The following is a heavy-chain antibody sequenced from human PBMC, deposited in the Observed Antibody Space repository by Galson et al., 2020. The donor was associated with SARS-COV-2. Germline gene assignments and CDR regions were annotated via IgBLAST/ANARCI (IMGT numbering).Heavy chain of an antibody. V-gene: IGHV3-15*01. D-gene: IGHD2-15*01. J-gene: IGHJ6*03. CDR1: GFTFNNAW. CDR2: LKSKSDGGTA. CDR3: VAHDAVVSPPGAGSKYHYMDV. Sequence: GGSLRLSCAASGFTFNNAWMNWVRQVPGKGLEWVGRLKSKSDGGTADYSAPVKGRFTILRDDSRSTLYLHMNSLRAEDSAVDYCVAHDAVVSPPGAGSKYHYMDVWGKGTTVIVSS.